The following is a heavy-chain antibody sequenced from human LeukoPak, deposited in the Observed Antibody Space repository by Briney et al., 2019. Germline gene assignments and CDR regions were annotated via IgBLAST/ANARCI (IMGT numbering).Heavy chain of an antibody. CDR3: ATETIGRHYDY. CDR1: GFTFSTYA. CDR2: ISANGGST. Sequence: PGGSLRLSCTASGFTFSTYAMHWARQAPGKGLEYVSAISANGGSTYYANSVKGRFTISRDNSMNKLYLQMGSLRDEDTAVYYCATETIGRHYDYWGQGTLLTVSS. J-gene: IGHJ4*02. V-gene: IGHV3-64*01. D-gene: IGHD1-14*01.